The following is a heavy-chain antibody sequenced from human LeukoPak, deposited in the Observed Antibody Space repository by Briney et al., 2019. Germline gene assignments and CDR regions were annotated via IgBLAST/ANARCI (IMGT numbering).Heavy chain of an antibody. D-gene: IGHD3-9*01. Sequence: ASVKVSCKASGYTFTSYVISWVRQAPGQGLEWMGWISAYNGNTNYAQKLQGRGTMTTDTSTSTAYMEPRSLRSDDTAVYYCARDHYDILTGYYTNYYYYYYMDVWGKGTTVTISS. V-gene: IGHV1-18*01. CDR1: GYTFTSYV. CDR3: ARDHYDILTGYYTNYYYYYYMDV. CDR2: ISAYNGNT. J-gene: IGHJ6*03.